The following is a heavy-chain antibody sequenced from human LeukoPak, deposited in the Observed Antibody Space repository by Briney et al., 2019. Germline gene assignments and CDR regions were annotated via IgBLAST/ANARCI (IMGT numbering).Heavy chain of an antibody. Sequence: ASVKVSCKASGYTFTSYGISWVRQAPGQRLEWMGWISAYNGNTNYAQKLQGRVTMTTDTSTSTAYMELRSLRSDDTAVYYCARFGELLSAYYYYYYMDVWGKGTTVTVSS. D-gene: IGHD3-10*01. CDR1: GYTFTSYG. CDR2: ISAYNGNT. J-gene: IGHJ6*03. V-gene: IGHV1-18*01. CDR3: ARFGELLSAYYYYYYMDV.